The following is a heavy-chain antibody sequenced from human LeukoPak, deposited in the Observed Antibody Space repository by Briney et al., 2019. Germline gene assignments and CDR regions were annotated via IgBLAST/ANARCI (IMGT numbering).Heavy chain of an antibody. CDR3: ASTMVRGVTNRLDY. D-gene: IGHD3-10*01. Sequence: SETLSLTCTVSGGSISTSNYYWGWIRQPPGKGLEWIGNIFYSGSTYYSPSLKSRVTISLDTSRNQFSLKLTSVTAADTAVYYCASTMVRGVTNRLDYWGQGTLVTVSS. CDR2: IFYSGST. CDR1: GGSISTSNYY. J-gene: IGHJ4*02. V-gene: IGHV4-39*07.